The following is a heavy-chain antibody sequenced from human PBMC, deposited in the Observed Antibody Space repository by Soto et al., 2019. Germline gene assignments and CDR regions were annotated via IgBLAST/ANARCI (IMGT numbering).Heavy chain of an antibody. CDR3: AREGIWGNYRSADY. D-gene: IGHD3-16*02. J-gene: IGHJ4*02. V-gene: IGHV3-74*01. CDR2: IKSDGSST. CDR1: GFTFSTYW. Sequence: GGSLRLSCAASGFTFSTYWMHWVRQAPGKGLVWVSRIKSDGSSTTYADSVKGRFTISRDNAKNTLYLQMNSLRAEDTAVYYCAREGIWGNYRSADYWGQGTLVTVSS.